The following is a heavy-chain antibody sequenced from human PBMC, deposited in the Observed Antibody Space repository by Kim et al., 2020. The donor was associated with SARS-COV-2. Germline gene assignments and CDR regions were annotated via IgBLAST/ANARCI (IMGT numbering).Heavy chain of an antibody. CDR2: IYHSGST. J-gene: IGHJ4*02. V-gene: IGHV4-4*02. CDR3: ARGVGYSFVPRFDY. CDR1: GGSISSSNW. Sequence: SETLSLTCAVSGGSISSSNWWSWVRQSPGKGLEWIGEIYHSGSTNYNPSLKSRVTISVDKSKNQFSLKLSSVTAADTAVYYCARGVGYSFVPRFDYWGQGTLVTVSS. D-gene: IGHD5-18*01.